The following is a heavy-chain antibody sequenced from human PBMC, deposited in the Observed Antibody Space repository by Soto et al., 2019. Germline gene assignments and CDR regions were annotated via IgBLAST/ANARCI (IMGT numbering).Heavy chain of an antibody. J-gene: IGHJ6*02. V-gene: IGHV1-18*01. CDR3: ARDPGLYYDSSGLSLNYYYYYGMDV. Sequence: ASVKVSCKASGYTFTSYSISWVRQAPGQGLEWMGWISAYNGNTKYAQKFQGRVTMTRDTSTSTVYMELSSLRSEDTAVYYCARDPGLYYDSSGLSLNYYYYYGMDVWGQGTTVTVSS. CDR1: GYTFTSYS. D-gene: IGHD3-22*01. CDR2: ISAYNGNT.